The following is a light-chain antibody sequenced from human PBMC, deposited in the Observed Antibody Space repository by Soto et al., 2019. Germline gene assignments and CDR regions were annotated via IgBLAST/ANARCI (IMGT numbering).Light chain of an antibody. CDR3: QSYDSSLSGSYV. CDR2: GNS. CDR1: SSNIGAGYD. V-gene: IGLV1-40*01. J-gene: IGLJ1*01. Sequence: QSVRKQPPSVSGAPGQGVTISCTGSSSNIGAGYDVHWYQQLPGTAPKLLIYGNSNRPSGVPDRFSGSKSGPSASLAITGLQAEDEADYYCQSYDSSLSGSYVFGTGTKVTVL.